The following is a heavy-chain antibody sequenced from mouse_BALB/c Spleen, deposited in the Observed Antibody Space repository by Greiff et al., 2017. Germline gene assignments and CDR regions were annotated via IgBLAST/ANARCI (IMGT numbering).Heavy chain of an antibody. CDR2: ISSGGST. Sequence: EVKVVESGGGLVKPGGSLKLSCAASGFTFSSYAMSWVRQTPEKRLEWVASISSGGSTYYPDSVKGRFTISRDNARNILYLQMSSLRSEDTAMYYCARGKDGYYPMDYWGQGTSVTVSS. CDR1: GFTFSSYA. D-gene: IGHD2-3*01. J-gene: IGHJ4*01. CDR3: ARGKDGYYPMDY. V-gene: IGHV5-6-5*01.